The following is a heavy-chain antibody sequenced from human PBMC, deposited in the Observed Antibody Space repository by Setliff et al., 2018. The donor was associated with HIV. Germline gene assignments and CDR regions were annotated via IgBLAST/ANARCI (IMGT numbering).Heavy chain of an antibody. CDR3: ASPIRSRENLYYYGMDV. CDR1: GYTFTSYY. Sequence: ASVKVSCKASGYTFTSYYMHWVRQAPGQGLEWMGIINPSGGSTSYAQKFQGRVTMTRDTSTSTVYMELGSLRSEDTAVYYCASPIRSRENLYYYGMDVWGQGTTVTVSS. V-gene: IGHV1-46*01. CDR2: INPSGGST. J-gene: IGHJ6*02. D-gene: IGHD2-2*01.